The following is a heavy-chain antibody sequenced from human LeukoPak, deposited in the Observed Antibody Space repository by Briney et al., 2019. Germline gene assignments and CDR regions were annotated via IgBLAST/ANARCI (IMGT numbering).Heavy chain of an antibody. CDR3: ARGSVTMVRGVIIY. CDR2: INHSGST. J-gene: IGHJ4*02. Sequence: SETLSLTCAVYGGSFSGYYWGWIRQPPGKGLEWIGEINHSGSTNYNPSLKSRVTISVDTSKDQFSLKLSSVTAADTAVYYCARGSVTMVRGVIIYWGQGTLVTVSS. D-gene: IGHD3-10*01. V-gene: IGHV4-34*01. CDR1: GGSFSGYY.